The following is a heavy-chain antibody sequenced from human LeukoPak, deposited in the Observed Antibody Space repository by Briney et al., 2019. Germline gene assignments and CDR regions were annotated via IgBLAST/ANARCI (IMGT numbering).Heavy chain of an antibody. V-gene: IGHV4-59*01. CDR1: GGSIINYY. D-gene: IGHD6-19*01. J-gene: IGHJ4*02. CDR2: VYYSGST. Sequence: SETLSLTCTVSGGSIINYYWSWIRQPPGQGLEWIGYVYYSGSTNHNPSLKSRVTISVDTSKNQFSLELSSVTAADTAVYYCARLASSGWSHCDYWGQGTLVTVSS. CDR3: ARLASSGWSHCDY.